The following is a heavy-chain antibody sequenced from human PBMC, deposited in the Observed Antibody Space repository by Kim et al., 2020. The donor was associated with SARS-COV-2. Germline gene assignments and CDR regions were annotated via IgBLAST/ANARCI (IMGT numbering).Heavy chain of an antibody. Sequence: GGSLRLSCAASGFTFDDYAMHWVRQAPGKGLEWVSGISWNSGSIGYADSVKGRFTISRDNAKNSLYLQMNSLRAEDTALYYCAKYSTAYTTDYYFDYWGQGTLVTVSS. V-gene: IGHV3-9*01. CDR3: AKYSTAYTTDYYFDY. D-gene: IGHD3-16*01. J-gene: IGHJ4*02. CDR1: GFTFDDYA. CDR2: ISWNSGSI.